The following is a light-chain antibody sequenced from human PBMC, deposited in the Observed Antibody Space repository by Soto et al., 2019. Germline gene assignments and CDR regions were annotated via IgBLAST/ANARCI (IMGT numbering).Light chain of an antibody. CDR3: KQYNSYSYT. CDR2: DAS. CDR1: QSISSW. V-gene: IGKV1-5*01. Sequence: DIQMTQSPSTLSASVGDRVTITCRASQSISSWLAWYQQKPGKAPKLLIYDASSWESGVPSRCSGSGSGTEITRTTSSRQRDDFATDSCKQYNSYSYTLGQGTKLEIQ. J-gene: IGKJ2*01.